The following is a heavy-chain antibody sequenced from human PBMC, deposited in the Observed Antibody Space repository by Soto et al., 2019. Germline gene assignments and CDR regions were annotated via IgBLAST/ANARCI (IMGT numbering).Heavy chain of an antibody. Sequence: EVQLVESGGGLVQPGGSLRLSCAASGFTFSSYWMSWVRQAPGKGLEWVANIKHDGSEKYYVDSVKGRCTISRDNAKNSLYLQMNSLRAEDTAVYYCARRSFYCSGGSCYSSEHYYYYMDVWGKGTTVTVSS. CDR1: GFTFSSYW. D-gene: IGHD2-15*01. J-gene: IGHJ6*03. V-gene: IGHV3-7*01. CDR2: IKHDGSEK. CDR3: ARRSFYCSGGSCYSSEHYYYYMDV.